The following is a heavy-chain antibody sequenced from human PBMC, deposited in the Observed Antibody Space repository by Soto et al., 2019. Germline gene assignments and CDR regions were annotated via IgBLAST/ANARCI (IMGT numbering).Heavy chain of an antibody. CDR2: INHSGST. J-gene: IGHJ5*02. CDR1: GGSFSGYY. V-gene: IGHV4-34*01. CDR3: ARDWGNIVVVVAATRRYNWFDP. Sequence: QVQLQQWGAGLLKPSETLSLTCAVYGGSFSGYYWSWIRQPPGKGLEWNGEINHSGSTNYNPSLKSRVTISVDTSKNQFSLKLSSVTAADTAVYYCARDWGNIVVVVAATRRYNWFDPWGQGTLVTVSS. D-gene: IGHD2-15*01.